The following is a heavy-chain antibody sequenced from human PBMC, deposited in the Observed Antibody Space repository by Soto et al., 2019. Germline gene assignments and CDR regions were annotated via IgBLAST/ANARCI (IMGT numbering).Heavy chain of an antibody. CDR3: ARQVVPAARLYYYYYGMDV. CDR2: IIPIFGTA. D-gene: IGHD2-2*01. Sequence: SVKVSCKASGGTFSSYAISWVRQAPGQGLEWMGGIIPIFGTANYAQKSQGRVTITADESTSTAYMELSSLRSEDTAVYYCARQVVPAARLYYYYYGMDVWGQGTTVTVS. CDR1: GGTFSSYA. J-gene: IGHJ6*02. V-gene: IGHV1-69*13.